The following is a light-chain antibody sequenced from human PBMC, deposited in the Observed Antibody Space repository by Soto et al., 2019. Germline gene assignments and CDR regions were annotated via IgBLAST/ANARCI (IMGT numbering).Light chain of an antibody. CDR2: WAY. J-gene: IGKJ2*01. CDR1: QSVLYSSNNKNY. V-gene: IGKV4-1*01. Sequence: DIVMTQSPDSLAVSLGERATINCKSSQSVLYSSNNKNYLAWYQQKPGQPPKLLIYWAYTREAGVPDRFSGSGSGTDFNLNISSLKAEDVAVYYCQQYYSTPPYTFGQGTKLEIK. CDR3: QQYYSTPPYT.